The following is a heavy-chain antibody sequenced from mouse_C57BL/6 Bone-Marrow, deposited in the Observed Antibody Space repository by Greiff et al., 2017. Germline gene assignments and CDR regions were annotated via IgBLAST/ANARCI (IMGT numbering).Heavy chain of an antibody. V-gene: IGHV1-19*01. CDR2: INPYNGGT. J-gene: IGHJ2*01. CDR1: GYTFTDYY. CDR3: ARTSIVTTRYYFDY. D-gene: IGHD2-5*01. Sequence: EVQLQQSGPVLVKPGASVKMSCKASGYTFTDYYMNWVKQSHGKSLEWIGVINPYNGGTSYNQTFKGKATLTVDKSSSTAYMELNSLTSEDSAVYYCARTSIVTTRYYFDYWGQGTTLTVSS.